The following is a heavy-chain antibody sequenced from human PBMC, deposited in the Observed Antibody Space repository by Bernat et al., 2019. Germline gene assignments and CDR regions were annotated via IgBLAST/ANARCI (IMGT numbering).Heavy chain of an antibody. J-gene: IGHJ5*02. Sequence: QVQLQESGPGLVKPSETLSLTCTVSGGSISSYYWSWIRQPPGKGLEWIGYIYCSGSTNYNPSLKSRVTISVDTSKNQFSLKLSSVTAADTAVYYCAGITIFGVVPRQSEGSGWFDPWGQGTLVTVSS. CDR1: GGSISSYY. CDR2: IYCSGST. CDR3: AGITIFGVVPRQSEGSGWFDP. D-gene: IGHD3-3*01. V-gene: IGHV4-59*12.